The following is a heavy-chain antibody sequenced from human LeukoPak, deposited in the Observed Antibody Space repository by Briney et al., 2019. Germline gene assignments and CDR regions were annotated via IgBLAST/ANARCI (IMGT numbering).Heavy chain of an antibody. CDR1: GFTFSSYG. D-gene: IGHD3-16*02. CDR2: ISYDGSDK. Sequence: PGRSLRLSCAASGFTFSSYGMHWVRQAPGKGLEWVALISYDGSDKYFADSVKGRFTISRDNSKNTLYLQVNSLRGDDTAVYYWAKERGRLGELSLYLAIDYWGQGTLVTVSA. V-gene: IGHV3-30*18. J-gene: IGHJ4*02. CDR3: AKERGRLGELSLYLAIDY.